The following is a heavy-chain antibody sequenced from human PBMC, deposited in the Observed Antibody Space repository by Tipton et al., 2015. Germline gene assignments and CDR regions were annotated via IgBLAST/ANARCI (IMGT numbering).Heavy chain of an antibody. D-gene: IGHD2-15*01. CDR2: ISGSGAGT. CDR3: AKEIGEHGTPYFDY. CDR1: GFTFSSYA. Sequence: SLRLSCAASGFTFSSYAISWVRQAQGKGLEWVSGISGSGAGTYYADSVKGRFTISRDNSKNTLYLQMNSLRAEDTAVYYCAKEIGEHGTPYFDYWGQGTLVTVSS. J-gene: IGHJ4*02. V-gene: IGHV3-23*01.